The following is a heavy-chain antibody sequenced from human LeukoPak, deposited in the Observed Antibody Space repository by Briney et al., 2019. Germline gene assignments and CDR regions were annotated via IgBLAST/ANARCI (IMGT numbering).Heavy chain of an antibody. Sequence: GGSLRLSCAASGFKFSDYGMSWVRQAPGKGLEWVSLISWDGGSTYYADSVKGRFTVSRDNSKNSLYLQMNSLRTEDTALYYCAKGLGYCSGGSCYDGIDYWGQGTLVTVSS. J-gene: IGHJ4*02. CDR2: ISWDGGST. V-gene: IGHV3-43*01. D-gene: IGHD2-15*01. CDR1: GFKFSDYG. CDR3: AKGLGYCSGGSCYDGIDY.